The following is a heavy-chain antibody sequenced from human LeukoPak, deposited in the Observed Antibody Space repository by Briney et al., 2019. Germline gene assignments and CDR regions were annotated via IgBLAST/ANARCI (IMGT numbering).Heavy chain of an antibody. D-gene: IGHD3-10*01. CDR1: GFTFSSYW. J-gene: IGHJ4*02. V-gene: IGHV3-7*01. CDR2: IKPDGSEK. Sequence: PGGSLRLSCAASGFTFSSYWMSWVRQSPGKGLEWVANIKPDGSEKYFMDSVKGRCTISRDNAKNALYLEMNSLRAEDTAEYFCARERMYSGSGSTYPYYDYWGQGTLVTVSS. CDR3: ARERMYSGSGSTYPYYDY.